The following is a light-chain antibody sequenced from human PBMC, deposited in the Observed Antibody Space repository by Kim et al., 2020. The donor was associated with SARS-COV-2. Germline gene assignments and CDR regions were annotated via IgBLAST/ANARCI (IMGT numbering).Light chain of an antibody. CDR1: KLGDKY. V-gene: IGLV3-1*01. CDR3: QAWDSSTWV. Sequence: SVTPGQTASITCSGDKLGDKYACWYQQKPGQSPVLVIYQDSKRPSGIPERVSGSNSGNTATLTISGTQAMDEADYYCQAWDSSTWVFGTGTKVTVL. CDR2: QDS. J-gene: IGLJ1*01.